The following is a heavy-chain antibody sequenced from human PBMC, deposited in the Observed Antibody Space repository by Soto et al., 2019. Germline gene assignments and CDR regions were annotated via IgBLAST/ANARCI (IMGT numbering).Heavy chain of an antibody. Sequence: GGSLRLSCAASGFTFSRYSMNWVRQAPGKGLEWVSSISSSSSYIYYADSVKGRFTISRDNAKNSLYLQMNSLRAEDTAVYYCAGTPKYSSTYYYYGMDVWGQGTTVTVSS. J-gene: IGHJ6*02. D-gene: IGHD6-13*01. V-gene: IGHV3-21*01. CDR2: ISSSSSYI. CDR1: GFTFSRYS. CDR3: AGTPKYSSTYYYYGMDV.